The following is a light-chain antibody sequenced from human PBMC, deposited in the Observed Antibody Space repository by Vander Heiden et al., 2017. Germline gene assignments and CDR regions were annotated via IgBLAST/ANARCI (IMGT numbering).Light chain of an antibody. CDR1: QSVSSN. Sequence: EIVMTQSPATLSVSPGERATLSCRASQSVSSNLACYQQKPGQAPRLLIYGASTRATGIPARFSRSGSGTEFTLTISSLQSEDFAVYYCQQYNNWPPGTFGGGTKVEIK. CDR3: QQYNNWPPGT. J-gene: IGKJ4*01. CDR2: GAS. V-gene: IGKV3-15*01.